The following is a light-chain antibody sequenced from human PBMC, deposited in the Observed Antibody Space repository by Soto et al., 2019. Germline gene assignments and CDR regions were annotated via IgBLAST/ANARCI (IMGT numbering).Light chain of an antibody. Sequence: DIVLTQSPGTLSVSPGEGVTLSCRASQSVDINLAWYQQRAGQAPRLLVYGASNRATGIPDRFSGSGSGTDFTLTISRLEPEDFAVYYCQQYGSSGTFGQGTKVDIK. V-gene: IGKV3-20*01. CDR1: QSVDIN. CDR2: GAS. CDR3: QQYGSSGT. J-gene: IGKJ1*01.